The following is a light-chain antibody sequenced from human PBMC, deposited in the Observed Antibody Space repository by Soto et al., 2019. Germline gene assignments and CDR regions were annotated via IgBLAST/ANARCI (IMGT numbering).Light chain of an antibody. CDR1: QSVSSY. Sequence: EIVLTQSPATLSLSPGERATLSCRASQSVSSYLAWYQQKPGQAPSLLIYDASNRATGIPARFSGSGCGTDFTLTIRSLEPEDCAVYYCQQRSNWWMFGHGTKVEI. J-gene: IGKJ1*01. V-gene: IGKV3-11*01. CDR3: QQRSNWWM. CDR2: DAS.